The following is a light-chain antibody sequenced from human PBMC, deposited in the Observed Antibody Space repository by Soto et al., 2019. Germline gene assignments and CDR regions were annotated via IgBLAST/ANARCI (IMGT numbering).Light chain of an antibody. J-gene: IGKJ1*01. CDR2: WAS. Sequence: DSVMTQSPDSLAVSLGERATINCKSSQSVLYISNNKNYLAWYQQKPGQPPKLLIYWASTRESGVPDRFSGSGSGTDFTLTISSLQAEDVAVYYCQQYYSTPWTFGQGTKVVIK. CDR3: QQYYSTPWT. CDR1: QSVLYISNNKNY. V-gene: IGKV4-1*01.